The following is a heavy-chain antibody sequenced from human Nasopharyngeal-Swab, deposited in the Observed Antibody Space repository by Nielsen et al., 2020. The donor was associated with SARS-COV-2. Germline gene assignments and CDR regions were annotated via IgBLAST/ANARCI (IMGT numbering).Heavy chain of an antibody. D-gene: IGHD5-24*01. J-gene: IGHJ4*02. CDR1: GFTFSDYY. Sequence: GESLKISCAASGFTFSDYYMSWIRQAPGKGLEWVSYISSSGSTIYYADSVKGRFTISRDNAKNSLYLQMNSLRAEDTAVYYCARVRARDGYIFDYWGQGTLVIVSS. CDR3: ARVRARDGYIFDY. CDR2: ISSSGSTI. V-gene: IGHV3-11*01.